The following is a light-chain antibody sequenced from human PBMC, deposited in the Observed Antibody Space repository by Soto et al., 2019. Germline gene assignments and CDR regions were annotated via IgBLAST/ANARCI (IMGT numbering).Light chain of an antibody. V-gene: IGKV3-20*01. Sequence: IVLTQSPVTLSLSPGEGATLVCRASQSVTGTNLAWYQQRAGQAPRLLIYDAVRRATGIPDRFSGSGSGTDFTLTISRLEPEDFAVYYCHQYGSSLGTFGQGTKVDIK. J-gene: IGKJ2*01. CDR3: HQYGSSLGT. CDR2: DAV. CDR1: QSVTGTN.